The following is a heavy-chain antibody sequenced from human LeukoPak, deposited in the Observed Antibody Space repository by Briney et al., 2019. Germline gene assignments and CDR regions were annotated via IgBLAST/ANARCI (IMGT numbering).Heavy chain of an antibody. Sequence: GGSLRLSCAVSGFTFSSDWMIWVRQAPGKGLEWVANINPDGSEKNYVDSMRGRFTISRDNAKNSLYLQMNSLRAEDTAVYYCARDGGPYYYYYYMDVWGKGTTVTVSS. J-gene: IGHJ6*03. D-gene: IGHD2-15*01. V-gene: IGHV3-7*01. CDR3: ARDGGPYYYYYYMDV. CDR2: INPDGSEK. CDR1: GFTFSSDW.